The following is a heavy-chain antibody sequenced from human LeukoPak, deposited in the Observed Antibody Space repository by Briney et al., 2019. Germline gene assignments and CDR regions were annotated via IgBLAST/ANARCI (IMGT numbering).Heavy chain of an antibody. CDR3: ARDLRSGPAAYAFDI. Sequence: GALRLSCAASGFTFSSYVMHWVRQAPGKGLEWVAVVSYDGTKKYYADSAKGRFTISRDNSKNTLYLQMNSLRSEDTAVYYCARDLRSGPAAYAFDIWGQGTMVTVSS. CDR1: GFTFSSYV. J-gene: IGHJ3*02. D-gene: IGHD2-2*01. V-gene: IGHV3-30*03. CDR2: VSYDGTKK.